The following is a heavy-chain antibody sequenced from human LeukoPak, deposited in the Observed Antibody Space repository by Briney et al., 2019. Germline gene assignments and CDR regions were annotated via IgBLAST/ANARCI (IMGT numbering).Heavy chain of an antibody. J-gene: IGHJ4*02. CDR3: AREAEGYFDY. Sequence: GGSLRLSCAASGFTFSSYGMHWVRQAPGKGLEWVAVIWYDGSNKYYADSVKGRFTISRDNSKNTLYLQMNSLRAEDTAVYYCAREAEGYFDYWAREPWSPSPQ. CDR2: IWYDGSNK. V-gene: IGHV3-33*01. CDR1: GFTFSSYG.